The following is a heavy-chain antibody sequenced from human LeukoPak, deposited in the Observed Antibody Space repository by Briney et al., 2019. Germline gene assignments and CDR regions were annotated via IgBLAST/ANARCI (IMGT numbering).Heavy chain of an antibody. CDR1: GFIFRNYG. Sequence: TGGSLRLSRAASGFIFRNYGISWVRQAPGKGLEWVSGISDSGDTTHYADSVKGRFIILRDNSKNTVLLQMNSLRVEDTAIYYCVRGHYYHNWGQGTMVTVSS. CDR3: VRGHYYHN. J-gene: IGHJ3*02. D-gene: IGHD3-10*01. V-gene: IGHV3-23*01. CDR2: ISDSGDTT.